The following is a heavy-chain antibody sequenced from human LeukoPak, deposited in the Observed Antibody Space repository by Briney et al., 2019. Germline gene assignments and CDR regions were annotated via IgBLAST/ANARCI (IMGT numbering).Heavy chain of an antibody. V-gene: IGHV4-4*07. CDR3: ASGWVAARPGVFDY. D-gene: IGHD6-6*01. Sequence: SETLSLTCTVSGGSISSYYWSWIRQPAGKGLEWIGRIYTSGSTNYNPSLKSRVTMSVDTSKNQFSLKLSSVTAADTAVYYCASGWVAARPGVFDYWGQGTLVTVSS. CDR1: GGSISSYY. CDR2: IYTSGST. J-gene: IGHJ4*02.